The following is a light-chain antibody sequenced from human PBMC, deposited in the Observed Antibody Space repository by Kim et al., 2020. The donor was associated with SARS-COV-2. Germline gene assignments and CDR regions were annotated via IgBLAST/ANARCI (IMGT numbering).Light chain of an antibody. CDR1: QSRAYSDGNTY. CDR3: MQGTHWPFT. Sequence: PRSISCRSIQSRAYSDGNTYLIWFHQRLGRSPRGLIYQVAMRDSWVPDRFSGSGSGTDFTLQISRVEAEDVGVYYCMQGTHWPFTFGPGTKVDIK. J-gene: IGKJ3*01. V-gene: IGKV2-30*01. CDR2: QVA.